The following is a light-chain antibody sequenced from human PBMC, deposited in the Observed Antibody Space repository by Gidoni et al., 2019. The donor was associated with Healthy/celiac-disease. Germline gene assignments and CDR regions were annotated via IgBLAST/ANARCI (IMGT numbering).Light chain of an antibody. Sequence: DLQMTQSPSSLSASVGDRVTITCRASQSISSYLNWYRQKPGKAPKLLIYADYGLQSEVPSRFSGSGSGTEFTLTISSLQPEDFATYYCQRRYSTPPFTFXXXTRLEIK. V-gene: IGKV1-39*01. J-gene: IGKJ5*01. CDR2: ADY. CDR1: QSISSY. CDR3: QRRYSTPPFT.